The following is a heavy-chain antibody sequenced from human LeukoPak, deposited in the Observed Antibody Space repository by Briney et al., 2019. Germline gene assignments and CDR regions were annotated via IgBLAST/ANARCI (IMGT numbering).Heavy chain of an antibody. CDR2: INAGNGNT. CDR1: GYTFTSYA. CDR3: AAADYDSSGYYSFPFDY. V-gene: IGHV1-3*01. D-gene: IGHD3-22*01. J-gene: IGHJ4*02. Sequence: GASVKVSCKASGYTFTSYAMHWVRQAPGQRLEWMGWINAGNGNTKYSQKFQGRVTISVDTSKNQFSLKLSSVTAADTAVYYCAAADYDSSGYYSFPFDYWGQGTLVTVSS.